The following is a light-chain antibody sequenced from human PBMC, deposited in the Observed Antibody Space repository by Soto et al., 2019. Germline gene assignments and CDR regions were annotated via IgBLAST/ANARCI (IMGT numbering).Light chain of an antibody. J-gene: IGKJ2*01. CDR3: MQGTHWPYT. V-gene: IGKV2-30*01. Sequence: DVVMTQSPLSLPVTLGQPASISCRSSQSLVYSDGNTYLNWFQQRPGQSPRRLIYKVSNRDSGVPDRFSGSGSGTDFTLKISGVEAVDVGVYFCMQGTHWPYTFGQGTKLEMK. CDR2: KVS. CDR1: QSLVYSDGNTY.